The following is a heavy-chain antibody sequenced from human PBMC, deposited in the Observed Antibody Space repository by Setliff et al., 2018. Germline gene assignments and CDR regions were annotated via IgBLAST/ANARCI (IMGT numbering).Heavy chain of an antibody. CDR1: GGTSSSYA. CDR3: ARDISAAVPAAILYY. V-gene: IGHV1-69*06. D-gene: IGHD2-2*01. J-gene: IGHJ4*02. Sequence: ASVKVSCKASGGTSSSYAISWVRQAPGQGLEWMGRIIPIFGTANYAQKFQGRVTITADKSTSTAYMELSSLRSEDTAVYYCARDISAAVPAAILYYWGQGTLVTVSS. CDR2: IIPIFGTA.